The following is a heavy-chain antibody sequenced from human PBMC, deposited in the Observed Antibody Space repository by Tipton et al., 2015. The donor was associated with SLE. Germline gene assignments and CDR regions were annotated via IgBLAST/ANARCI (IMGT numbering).Heavy chain of an antibody. CDR3: ARHPRPMAAFDH. CDR2: LYQSGSI. V-gene: IGHV4-30-2*06. Sequence: TLSLTCTVSGGSISGGGYSWSWIRQSPGKGLEWIGSLYQSGSIHYNPSLENRVTISVDRSKNQFSLSLSSVTAADTAVYYCARHPRPMAAFDHWGQGRLVTVSS. J-gene: IGHJ4*02. CDR1: GGSISGGGYS. D-gene: IGHD5-24*01.